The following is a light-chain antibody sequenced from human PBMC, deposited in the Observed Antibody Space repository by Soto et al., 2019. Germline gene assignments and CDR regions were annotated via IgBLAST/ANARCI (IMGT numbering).Light chain of an antibody. Sequence: EIVMAQSPDTLSVSPGERATLSCRASQSVSSSYLAWYQQKPGQAPRLLIYDASNRATGIPARFSGSGSGTDFTLTISSLEPEDFAVYYCQQRSNWPPWTFGQGTRVDIK. CDR3: QQRSNWPPWT. J-gene: IGKJ1*01. CDR2: DAS. CDR1: QSVSSSY. V-gene: IGKV3D-20*02.